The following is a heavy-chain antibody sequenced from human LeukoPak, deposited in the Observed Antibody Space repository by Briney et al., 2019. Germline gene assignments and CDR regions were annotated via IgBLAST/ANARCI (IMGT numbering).Heavy chain of an antibody. Sequence: PGGSLRLSCAASGFTFSSYSMNWVRQAPGKGLEWVSYISSSSSTIYYADSVKGRFTISRDNAKNSLYLQMNSLRAEDTAVYYCVKEEWLGKMNYFDYWGQGTLVTVSS. CDR2: ISSSSSTI. CDR3: VKEEWLGKMNYFDY. V-gene: IGHV3-48*04. D-gene: IGHD3-3*01. J-gene: IGHJ4*02. CDR1: GFTFSSYS.